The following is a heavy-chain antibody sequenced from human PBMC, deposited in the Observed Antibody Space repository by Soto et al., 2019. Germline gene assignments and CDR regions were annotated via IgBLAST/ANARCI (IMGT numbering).Heavy chain of an antibody. D-gene: IGHD6-19*01. J-gene: IGHJ5*02. Sequence: LRLSCAAFGVKFRRYDMIRVRQAPGKGLEWVSVVSGSGGTSYYADSVKGRFIISRDNSKNTLYLQMNSLRAEDTALYYCAKMGYSSDWSWGQGTLVTVSS. CDR2: VSGSGGTS. CDR3: AKMGYSSDWS. CDR1: GVKFRRYD. V-gene: IGHV3-23*01.